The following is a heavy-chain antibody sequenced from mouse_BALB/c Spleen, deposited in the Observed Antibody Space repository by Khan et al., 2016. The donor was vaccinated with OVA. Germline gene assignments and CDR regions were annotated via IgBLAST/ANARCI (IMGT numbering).Heavy chain of an antibody. CDR2: IDYSGNT. Sequence: EVQLQESGPSLVKPSQTLSLTCSVTGDSITSGYWNWIRKFPGNKFEYMGHIDYSGNTYYNPSLESRISITRDTSKNHYYLQLNSVTTEDTATYYCVSYDGYCFDYWGQGTTLTVSS. V-gene: IGHV3-8*02. CDR3: VSYDGYCFDY. D-gene: IGHD1-2*01. CDR1: GDSITSGY. J-gene: IGHJ2*01.